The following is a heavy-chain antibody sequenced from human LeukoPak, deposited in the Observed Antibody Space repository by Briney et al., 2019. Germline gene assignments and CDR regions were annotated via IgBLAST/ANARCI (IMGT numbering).Heavy chain of an antibody. Sequence: GGSLRLSCAASGFTFSSHLMIWVRQPPGKGRAGVANIKQDGSEKYYVDSVEGRFIISRDHAKNPLYLQMNSLRAEDTAVYYCGRRMWGDWYSDLWGRGTLVTVSS. CDR3: GRRMWGDWYSDL. V-gene: IGHV3-7*01. D-gene: IGHD3-16*01. J-gene: IGHJ2*01. CDR2: IKQDGSEK. CDR1: GFTFSSHL.